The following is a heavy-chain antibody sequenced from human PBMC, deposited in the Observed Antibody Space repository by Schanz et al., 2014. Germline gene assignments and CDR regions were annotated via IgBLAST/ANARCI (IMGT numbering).Heavy chain of an antibody. V-gene: IGHV4-30-4*01. CDR2: INHGGST. D-gene: IGHD1-1*01. CDR1: GGSVSSGGDY. Sequence: QVQLQESGPGLVKPSQTLSLTCTVSGGSVSSGGDYWSWVRQPPGKGLEWIAEINHGGSTNYNPSRKSEFPNYLDTSKNECSLALMSLPAADTAVYYCARDTTWRLDLWGRGTLVTVSS. CDR3: ARDTTWRLDL. J-gene: IGHJ2*01.